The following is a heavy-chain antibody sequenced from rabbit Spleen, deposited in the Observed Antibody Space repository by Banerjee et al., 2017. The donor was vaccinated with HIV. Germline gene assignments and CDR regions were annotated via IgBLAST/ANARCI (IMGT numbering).Heavy chain of an antibody. Sequence: QEQLVESGGGLVQPEGSLTLTCTASAFSFSSNYFMCWVRQAPGKGLEWTACMYVISGDTYSAIWAKGRFTISKTSSTTVTLQMTSLSAADMATYFCARDAGSRDYIDGVFNLWGPGTLVTVS. V-gene: IGHV1S45*01. CDR1: AFSFSSNYF. D-gene: IGHD8-1*01. CDR2: MYVISGDT. CDR3: ARDAGSRDYIDGVFNL. J-gene: IGHJ4*01.